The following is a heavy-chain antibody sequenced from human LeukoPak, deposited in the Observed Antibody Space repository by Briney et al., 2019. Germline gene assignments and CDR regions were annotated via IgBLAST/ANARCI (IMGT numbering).Heavy chain of an antibody. CDR1: GFTFSSYA. D-gene: IGHD3-3*01. CDR3: ARVGGSTYYDFWSGYYGAFDI. J-gene: IGHJ3*02. Sequence: GSLRLSCAASGFTFSSYAMHWVRQAPGKGLEWVAVISYDGSNKYYADSVKGRFTISRDNSKNTLYLQMNSLRAEDTAVYYCARVGGSTYYDFWSGYYGAFDIWGQGTMVTVSS. CDR2: ISYDGSNK. V-gene: IGHV3-30-3*01.